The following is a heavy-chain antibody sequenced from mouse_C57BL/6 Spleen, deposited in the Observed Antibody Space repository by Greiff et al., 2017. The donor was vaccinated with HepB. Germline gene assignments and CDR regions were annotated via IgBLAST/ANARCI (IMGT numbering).Heavy chain of an antibody. Sequence: VQLKESGPELVKPGASVKMSCKASGYTFTDYNMHWVKQSHGKSLEWIGYINPNNGGTSYNQKFKGKATLTVNKSSSTAYMELRSLTSEDSAVYYCARDNYSNYAWYFDVWGTGTTVTVSS. J-gene: IGHJ1*03. D-gene: IGHD2-5*01. V-gene: IGHV1-22*01. CDR1: GYTFTDYN. CDR3: ARDNYSNYAWYFDV. CDR2: INPNNGGT.